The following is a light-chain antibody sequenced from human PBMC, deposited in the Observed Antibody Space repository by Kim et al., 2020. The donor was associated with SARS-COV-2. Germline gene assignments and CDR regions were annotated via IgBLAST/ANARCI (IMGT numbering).Light chain of an antibody. Sequence: ASVGDSVTITCRASQDVINWLAWYQQKPGKVPQLLIYAASRLQSGVPSRFSGSGSGTEFTLTINSLQPEDFATYYCQQANSFPLTFGGGTKVDIK. V-gene: IGKV1-12*01. CDR2: AAS. J-gene: IGKJ4*01. CDR3: QQANSFPLT. CDR1: QDVINW.